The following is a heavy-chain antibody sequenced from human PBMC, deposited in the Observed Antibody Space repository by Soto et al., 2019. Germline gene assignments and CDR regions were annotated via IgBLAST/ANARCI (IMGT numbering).Heavy chain of an antibody. CDR3: AKDKATSYYDSSGYFGNWFDP. Sequence: EVQLVESGGRLVQPGRSLRLSCAASGFTFDDYAMHWVRQAPGKGLEWVSGISWNSGSIGYADSVKGRFTISRDNAKNSLYLQMNSLRAEDTALYYCAKDKATSYYDSSGYFGNWFDPWGQGTLVTVSS. CDR2: ISWNSGSI. V-gene: IGHV3-9*01. CDR1: GFTFDDYA. D-gene: IGHD3-22*01. J-gene: IGHJ5*02.